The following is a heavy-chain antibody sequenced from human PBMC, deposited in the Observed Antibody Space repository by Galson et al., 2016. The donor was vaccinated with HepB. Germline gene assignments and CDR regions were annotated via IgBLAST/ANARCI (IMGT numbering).Heavy chain of an antibody. V-gene: IGHV6-1*01. Sequence: CAISGDSVSSHSAAWHWIRQSPSRGLEWLGRTYYRSKWYNDYTVSVKGRITINPDTSKNQFSLQLNSVPLEDTAVYYCARQYGTYFAYWGRGTLVTVSS. CDR1: GDSVSSHSAA. CDR3: ARQYGTYFAY. CDR2: TYYRSKWYN. J-gene: IGHJ4*02. D-gene: IGHD4-17*01.